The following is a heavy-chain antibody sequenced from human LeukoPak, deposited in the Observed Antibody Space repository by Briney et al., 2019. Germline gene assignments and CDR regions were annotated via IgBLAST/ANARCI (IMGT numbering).Heavy chain of an antibody. Sequence: GWALRLSCAASGFAFSSYWMHALRQAPGKGLVWVPRINSDGSSTEYADSVRGRFTISRDNAKNTLYVQMNDLRAEDTAVYYCARVDPKAPGDYSWGGGTLVSVSS. J-gene: IGHJ4*02. D-gene: IGHD2-2*03. V-gene: IGHV3-74*03. CDR3: ARVDPKAPGDYS. CDR2: INSDGSST. CDR1: GFAFSSYW.